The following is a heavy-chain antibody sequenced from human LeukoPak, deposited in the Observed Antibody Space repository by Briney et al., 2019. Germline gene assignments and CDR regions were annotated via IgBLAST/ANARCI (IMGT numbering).Heavy chain of an antibody. J-gene: IGHJ6*02. CDR3: ARDGSGGRTYYYYGMDV. CDR1: GFTVSSNY. CDR2: IYSGGST. Sequence: GGSLRLSCAASGFTVSSNYMSWVRQAPGKGLEWVSVIYSGGSTYYADSVKGRFTISRDNSKNTLYLQMNSLRAEDTAVYYCARDGSGGRTYYYYGMDVWGQGTTVTVSS. V-gene: IGHV3-66*01. D-gene: IGHD6-19*01.